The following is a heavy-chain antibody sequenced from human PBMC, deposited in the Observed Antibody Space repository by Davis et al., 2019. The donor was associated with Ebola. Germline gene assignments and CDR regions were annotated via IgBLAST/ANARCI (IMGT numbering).Heavy chain of an antibody. D-gene: IGHD2-15*01. CDR1: GFRFSNYW. V-gene: IGHV3-7*01. CDR3: ASRYCSGGSCNPLRYGMDV. Sequence: GESLKISCAASGFRFSNYWMSWVRQAPGKGLEGVANIKQDGCVKYYVDSVKGRFTISRDNAKNSLYLQMNSLRDEDTAVYYCASRYCSGGSCNPLRYGMDVWGQGTTVTVSS. CDR2: IKQDGCVK. J-gene: IGHJ6*02.